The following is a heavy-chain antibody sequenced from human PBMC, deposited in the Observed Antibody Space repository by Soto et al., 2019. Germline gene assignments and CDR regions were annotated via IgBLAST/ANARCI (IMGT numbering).Heavy chain of an antibody. V-gene: IGHV4-59*01. D-gene: IGHD1-7*01. J-gene: IGHJ5*02. CDR2: IYYSGST. CDR1: GGSISSYY. Sequence: SETLSLTSTVSGGSISSYYWSWIRQPPGKGLEWIGYIYYSGSTNYNPSLKSRVTISVDTSKNQFSLKLSSVTAADTAVYYCARDDWNYDADWFDPWGQGTLVTVSS. CDR3: ARDDWNYDADWFDP.